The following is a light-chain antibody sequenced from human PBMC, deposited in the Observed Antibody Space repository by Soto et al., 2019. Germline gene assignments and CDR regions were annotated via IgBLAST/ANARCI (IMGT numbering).Light chain of an antibody. V-gene: IGLV2-14*03. CDR2: DVY. J-gene: IGLJ1*01. CDR3: TSYTASSPFYV. CDR1: RTDGDGHDY. Sequence: VLTQPASVSGSPGQSIAISCIGVRTDGDGHDYVSWYQQHPGQAPQLIIYDVYNRPSGVSDRFSGSKSGNTASLVISGLQAEDEADYFCTSYTASSPFYVFGAGTKVTVL.